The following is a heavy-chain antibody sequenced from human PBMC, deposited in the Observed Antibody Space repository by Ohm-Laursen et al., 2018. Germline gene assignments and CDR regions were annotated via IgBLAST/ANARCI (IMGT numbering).Heavy chain of an antibody. V-gene: IGHV3-74*01. Sequence: SLRLSCAASGFTFSNYWMHWVRQGPGKGLVWLSGIKGDGGKINYADSVKGRFTISRDNAKNSLFLEMNRLRVEDTGVYYCARDFRREYCSGGSCYNGLDVWGQGTTVTVSS. CDR2: IKGDGGKI. CDR1: GFTFSNYW. CDR3: ARDFRREYCSGGSCYNGLDV. J-gene: IGHJ6*02. D-gene: IGHD2-15*01.